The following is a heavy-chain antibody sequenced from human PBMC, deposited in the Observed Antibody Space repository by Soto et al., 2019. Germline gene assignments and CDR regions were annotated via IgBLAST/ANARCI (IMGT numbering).Heavy chain of an antibody. J-gene: IGHJ4*02. CDR3: AREAYYYGSGSYPKDY. CDR1: GFTFSSYA. CDR2: ISYDGSSK. Sequence: QVQLVESGGGVVQPGRSLRLSRAASGFTFSSYAVHWVRQAPGKGLEWVAVISYDGSSKYYADSVKGRFTISRDNSKNTLYLQMNSLRAEDTAVYYCAREAYYYGSGSYPKDYWGQGTLVTVSS. D-gene: IGHD3-10*01. V-gene: IGHV3-30-3*01.